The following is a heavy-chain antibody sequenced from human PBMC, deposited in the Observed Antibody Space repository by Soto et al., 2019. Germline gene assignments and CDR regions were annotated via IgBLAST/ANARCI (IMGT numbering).Heavy chain of an antibody. D-gene: IGHD2-15*01. V-gene: IGHV3-33*01. CDR3: ARDDLGYCSGGSCHYSYYYGMDV. J-gene: IGHJ6*02. Sequence: GGSLRLSCAASGFTFSSYGMHWVRQAPGKGLEWVAVIWYDGSNKYYADSVKGRFTISRDNSKNTLYLQMNSLRAEDTAVYYCARDDLGYCSGGSCHYSYYYGMDVWGQGTTVTVSS. CDR1: GFTFSSYG. CDR2: IWYDGSNK.